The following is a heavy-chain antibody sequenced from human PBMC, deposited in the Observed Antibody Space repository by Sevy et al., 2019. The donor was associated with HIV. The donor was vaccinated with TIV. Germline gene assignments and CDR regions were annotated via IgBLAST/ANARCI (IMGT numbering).Heavy chain of an antibody. V-gene: IGHV3-11*04. Sequence: GGSLRLSCAASGFIFSDYYMSWIPQSPGEGLEWISYIRSSGHNEFYSDSVKGRFTISRDNSKNTLDLQMNSLRPEDTAIYYCARDGVSSGWYRGYYFDNWGQGTLVTVSS. D-gene: IGHD6-19*01. CDR3: ARDGVSSGWYRGYYFDN. CDR2: IRSSGHNE. CDR1: GFIFSDYY. J-gene: IGHJ4*02.